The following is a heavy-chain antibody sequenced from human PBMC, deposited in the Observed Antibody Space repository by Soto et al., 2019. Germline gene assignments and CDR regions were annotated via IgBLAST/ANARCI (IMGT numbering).Heavy chain of an antibody. CDR2: ISYDGSNK. V-gene: IGHV3-30-3*01. Sequence: QVQLVESGGGVVQPGRSLRLSCAASGFTFRNYAMHWVRQAPGKGLECVAVISYDGSNKFYRDYVKGRFTISRDNSKNTLYLQLNSLRYADTAVYYCARGDREDIAVVVGVRPGEYGVDVWGQGTTVTVSS. CDR1: GFTFRNYA. D-gene: IGHD2-15*01. CDR3: ARGDREDIAVVVGVRPGEYGVDV. J-gene: IGHJ6*02.